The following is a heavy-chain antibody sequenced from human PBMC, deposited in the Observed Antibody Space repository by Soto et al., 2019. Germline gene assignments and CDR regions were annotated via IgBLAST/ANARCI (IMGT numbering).Heavy chain of an antibody. J-gene: IGHJ4*02. CDR2: IGGRGGST. V-gene: IGHV3-23*01. CDR1: GFTFSNSA. Sequence: EVQLLESGGGLVQPGGSLRLSCAASGFTFSNSAMSWVRQAPGKGLEWVSAIGGRGGSTYYADSVKGRFTISRDDSKNTRSPQMGSLRADNTVLYYCTKDTGRGGGSGFDYWGQGTLVTVSS. CDR3: TKDTGRGGGSGFDY. D-gene: IGHD2-15*01.